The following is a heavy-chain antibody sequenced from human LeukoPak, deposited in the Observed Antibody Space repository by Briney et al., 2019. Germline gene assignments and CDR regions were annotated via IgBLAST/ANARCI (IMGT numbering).Heavy chain of an antibody. CDR1: GGSISSGGYY. CDR2: IFYSGST. D-gene: IGHD6-19*01. J-gene: IGHJ4*02. Sequence: SETLSLTCTVSGGSISSGGYYWTWIRQPPGKGLEWIGYIFYSGSTNYNPSLKSRVTISVDTSKNQISLKLSSVTAADTAVYYCARLDYSSGWYVYWGQGTLVTVSS. CDR3: ARLDYSSGWYVY. V-gene: IGHV4-61*08.